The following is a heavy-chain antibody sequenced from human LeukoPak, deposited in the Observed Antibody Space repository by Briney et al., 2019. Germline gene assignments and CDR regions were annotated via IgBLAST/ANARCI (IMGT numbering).Heavy chain of an antibody. CDR2: IRSRSAGGTT. J-gene: IGHJ4*02. V-gene: IGHV3-15*01. D-gene: IGHD2-15*01. CDR1: GLTFNNAW. CDR3: STGGGTHDY. Sequence: GGSLGLSCAASGLTFNNAWMSWVRQAPGKGLEWVGRIRSRSAGGTTDYGAPVKGRFTISRDDSKNTLYLQMNSLKTEDAAVYYCSTGGGTHDYWGQGTLVTVSS.